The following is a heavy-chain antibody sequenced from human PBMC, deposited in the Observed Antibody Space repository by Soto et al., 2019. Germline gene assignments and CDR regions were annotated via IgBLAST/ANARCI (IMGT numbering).Heavy chain of an antibody. J-gene: IGHJ6*03. D-gene: IGHD5-18*01. CDR2: IYSGGST. CDR1: GFTVSSNY. CDR3: ARIIRSYGRAEDYYYYYYMDV. Sequence: GGSLRLSCAASGFTVSSNYMSWVRQAPGKGLEWVSVIYSGGSTYYADSVKGRFTISRDNSKNTLYLQMNSLRAEDTAVYYCARIIRSYGRAEDYYYYYYMDVWGKGTTVTVSS. V-gene: IGHV3-66*01.